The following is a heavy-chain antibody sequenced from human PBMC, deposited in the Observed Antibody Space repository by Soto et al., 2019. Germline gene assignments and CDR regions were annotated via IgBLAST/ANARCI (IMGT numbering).Heavy chain of an antibody. CDR3: AKARYYYGSGRYFDY. D-gene: IGHD3-10*01. Sequence: GGSLRLSCAASGFTFGSYGMQWVRQAPGKGLEWVAVISYDGSNKYYADSVKGRFTISRDNSKNTLYLQMNSLRAEDTAVYYCAKARYYYGSGRYFDYWGQGTLVTVSS. J-gene: IGHJ4*02. CDR2: ISYDGSNK. V-gene: IGHV3-30*18. CDR1: GFTFGSYG.